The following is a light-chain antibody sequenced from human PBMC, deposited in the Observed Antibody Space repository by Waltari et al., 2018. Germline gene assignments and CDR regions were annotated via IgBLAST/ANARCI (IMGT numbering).Light chain of an antibody. V-gene: IGKV3-15*01. CDR3: QQSHNLPPLT. J-gene: IGKJ4*01. Sequence: EVVLTQSPATLSLSPGDRATLSCRASQSVSVNLAWYQQRPGQAPRLIIYSASTRATGLPARFSGSGSGTEFNLTISSLESEDFAVYYCQQSHNLPPLTFGGGTKVEIK. CDR2: SAS. CDR1: QSVSVN.